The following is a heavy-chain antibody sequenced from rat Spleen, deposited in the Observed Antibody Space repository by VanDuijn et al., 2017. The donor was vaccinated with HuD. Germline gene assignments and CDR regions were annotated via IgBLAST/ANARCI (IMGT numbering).Heavy chain of an antibody. V-gene: IGHV5-46*01. CDR1: GFTFSSFP. J-gene: IGHJ2*01. CDR2: ISTSGGST. CDR3: AKETGYNSYFDY. Sequence: EVQLVESGGGLVQPGRSMKLSCAASGFTFSSFPMAWVRQAPTKGLEWVATISTSGGSTYYRDSVKGRFTVSRDNAENTLYLQMDSLRSEDTATYYCAKETGYNSYFDYWGQGVMVTVSS. D-gene: IGHD1-4*01.